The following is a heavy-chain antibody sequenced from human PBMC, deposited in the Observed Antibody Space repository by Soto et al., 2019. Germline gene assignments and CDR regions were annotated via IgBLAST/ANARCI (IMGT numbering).Heavy chain of an antibody. CDR3: ASARITGTTISAFDI. V-gene: IGHV1-69*13. Sequence: EASVKVSCKASGGTFSSYAISWVRQAPGQGLEWMGGIIPIFGTANYAQKFQGRVTITADESTSTAYMELSSLRSEDTAVYYCASARITGTTISAFDIWGQGTMVTVSS. J-gene: IGHJ3*02. D-gene: IGHD1-7*01. CDR2: IIPIFGTA. CDR1: GGTFSSYA.